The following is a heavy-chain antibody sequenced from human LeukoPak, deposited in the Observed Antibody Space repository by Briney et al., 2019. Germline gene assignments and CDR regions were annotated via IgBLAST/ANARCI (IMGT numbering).Heavy chain of an antibody. V-gene: IGHV3-9*01. D-gene: IGHD3-10*01. Sequence: LRLSCAASGFTFDDYAMHWVRQAPGKGLEWVSGISWNSGSIGYADSVKGRFTISRDNAKNSLYLQMNSLRAEDTALYYCAKDTRHYYGSGRLGYFDYWGQGTLVTVSS. CDR3: AKDTRHYYGSGRLGYFDY. CDR2: ISWNSGSI. J-gene: IGHJ4*02. CDR1: GFTFDDYA.